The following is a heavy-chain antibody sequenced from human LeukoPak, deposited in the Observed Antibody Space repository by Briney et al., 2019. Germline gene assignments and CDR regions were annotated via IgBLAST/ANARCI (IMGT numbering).Heavy chain of an antibody. J-gene: IGHJ3*02. V-gene: IGHV3-21*01. D-gene: IGHD2-2*02. Sequence: GGSLRLSCAASGFTVSSNYMSWVRQAPGKGLEWVSSISSSSSYIYYADSAKGRFTISRDNSKNTLYLQMNSLRAEDTAVYYCAKDRRDCSSTSCYIGPLMGAFDIWGQGTMVTVSS. CDR1: GFTVSSNY. CDR2: ISSSSSYI. CDR3: AKDRRDCSSTSCYIGPLMGAFDI.